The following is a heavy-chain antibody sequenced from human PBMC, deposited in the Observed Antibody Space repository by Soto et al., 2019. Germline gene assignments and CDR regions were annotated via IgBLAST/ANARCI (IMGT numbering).Heavy chain of an antibody. D-gene: IGHD3-9*01. CDR1: GGTFSSYT. V-gene: IGHV1-69*02. CDR2: IIPILGIA. Sequence: GASVKVSCKASGGTFSSYTISWVRQAPGQGLEWMGRIIPILGIANYAQKFQGRVTITADKSTSTAYMELSSLRSEDTAVYYCARAYILTGYHEGAFDIWGQGTMVTVSS. J-gene: IGHJ3*02. CDR3: ARAYILTGYHEGAFDI.